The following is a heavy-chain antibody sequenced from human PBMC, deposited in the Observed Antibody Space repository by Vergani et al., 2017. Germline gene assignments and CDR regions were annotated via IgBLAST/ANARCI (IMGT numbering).Heavy chain of an antibody. Sequence: QLVESGGGWVQPGGSLRLSCVVSGFDFSSYIMNWVRQAPGKGLEWVSSISSSSSYIHYSDSLKGRFTISRDNAKSSLYLQMNSLRAEDTAVYYCAKGGAAASDFDYWGQGTLVTVSS. J-gene: IGHJ4*02. CDR1: GFDFSSYI. CDR2: ISSSSSYI. D-gene: IGHD6-13*01. V-gene: IGHV3-21*02. CDR3: AKGGAAASDFDY.